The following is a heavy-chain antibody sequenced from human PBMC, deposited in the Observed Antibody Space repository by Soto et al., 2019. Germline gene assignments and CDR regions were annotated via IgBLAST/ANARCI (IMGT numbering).Heavy chain of an antibody. Sequence: SETLSLTCTVSGGSISSYYWSWIRQPPGKGLEWIGYIYYSGSTSYNPSLKSRVTISVDTSKNQFSLKLSSVTAADTAVYYCARVDIGWNYMASYYYYYYGVDVWGQGTTVTVSS. J-gene: IGHJ6*02. CDR3: ARVDIGWNYMASYYYYYYGVDV. V-gene: IGHV4-59*01. CDR1: GGSISSYY. D-gene: IGHD1-7*01. CDR2: IYYSGST.